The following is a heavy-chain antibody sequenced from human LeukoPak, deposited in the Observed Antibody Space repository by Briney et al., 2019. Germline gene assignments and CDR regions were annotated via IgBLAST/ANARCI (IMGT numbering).Heavy chain of an antibody. J-gene: IGHJ6*02. CDR3: ARVLYSSGWLYYGMDV. CDR2: IYHSGST. CDR1: GGSISSSNW. V-gene: IGHV4-4*02. D-gene: IGHD6-19*01. Sequence: SETLSLTCAVSGGSISSSNWWSWVRQPPGKGLEWIGEIYHSGSTNYNPSLKSRVTISVDKSKNQFSLKLSSVTAADTAAYYCARVLYSSGWLYYGMDVWGQGTTVTVSS.